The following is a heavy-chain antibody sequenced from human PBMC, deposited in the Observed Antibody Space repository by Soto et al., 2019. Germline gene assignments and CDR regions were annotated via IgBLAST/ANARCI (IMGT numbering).Heavy chain of an antibody. Sequence: PGGSLRLSCTAAGITLSTYGMHWVRQAPGKGLEWVAGISYDGNIKDYADSVKGRFTISRDNSKNTLYLQMNSLRAEDTAVYYCAKVRNRYSSSWYDYWGQGTLVTVSS. CDR1: GITLSTYG. CDR3: AKVRNRYSSSWYDY. D-gene: IGHD6-13*01. J-gene: IGHJ4*02. CDR2: ISYDGNIK. V-gene: IGHV3-30*18.